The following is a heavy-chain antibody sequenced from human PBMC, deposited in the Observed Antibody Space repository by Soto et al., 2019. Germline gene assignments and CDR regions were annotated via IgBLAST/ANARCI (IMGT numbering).Heavy chain of an antibody. J-gene: IGHJ6*02. CDR2: IIPIFGTA. V-gene: IGHV1-69*06. CDR3: ARGKGMEENYYYYGMDI. Sequence: SVKVSCKASGGTFSSYAISWVRQAPGQGLEWMGGIIPIFGTANYAQKFQGRVTITADKSTSTAYMELSSLTSEDTAVYYCARGKGMEENYYYYGMDIWGQGTTVTVSS. CDR1: GGTFSSYA. D-gene: IGHD1-1*01.